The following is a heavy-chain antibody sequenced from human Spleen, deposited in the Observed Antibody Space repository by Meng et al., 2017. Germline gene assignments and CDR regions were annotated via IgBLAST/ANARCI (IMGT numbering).Heavy chain of an antibody. D-gene: IGHD6-13*01. Sequence: QGQLVQSGAELKKPGASVKVSCKASGYTFTTYTMHWVRQAPGQGLEWLGRINPNSGGTNYAQKFQGRVTMTRDTSISTAYMELSGLRSDDTAMYYCARDEDISAAGKLFGDYWGQGTLVTVSS. V-gene: IGHV1-2*06. J-gene: IGHJ4*02. CDR3: ARDEDISAAGKLFGDY. CDR2: INPNSGGT. CDR1: GYTFTTYT.